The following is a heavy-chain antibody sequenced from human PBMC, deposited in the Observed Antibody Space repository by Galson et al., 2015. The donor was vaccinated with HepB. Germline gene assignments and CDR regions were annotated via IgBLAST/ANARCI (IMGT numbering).Heavy chain of an antibody. CDR2: IKSKTDGGTT. CDR3: TTDLSSGYYGQAY. J-gene: IGHJ4*02. CDR1: GFTFSSYA. Sequence: SLRLSCAASGFTFSSYAMSWVRQAPGKGLEWVGRIKSKTDGGTTYYAAPVKGRFTISRDDSKNTLYLQMNSLKTEDTAVYYCTTDLSSGYYGQAYWGQGTLVTVSS. V-gene: IGHV3-15*01. D-gene: IGHD3-22*01.